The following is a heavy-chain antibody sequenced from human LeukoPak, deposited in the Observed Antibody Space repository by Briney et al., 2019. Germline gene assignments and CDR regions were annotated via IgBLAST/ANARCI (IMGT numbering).Heavy chain of an antibody. CDR2: IYYSGST. CDR1: GGSISSYY. D-gene: IGHD6-13*01. J-gene: IGHJ6*02. V-gene: IGHV4-59*01. Sequence: SETLSLTCTVSGGSISSYYWSWIRQPPGKGLEWIGYIYYSGSTNYNPSLKSRVTISVDTSKNQFSLKLSSVTAADTAVYYCARGEQQRDYYYYGMDVWGQGTTVAVSS. CDR3: ARGEQQRDYYYYGMDV.